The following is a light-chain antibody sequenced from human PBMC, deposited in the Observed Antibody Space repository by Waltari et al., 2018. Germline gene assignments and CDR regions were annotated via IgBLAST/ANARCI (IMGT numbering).Light chain of an antibody. J-gene: IGKJ2*01. CDR3: QHYGSSPET. Sequence: ELVLTQSPGTLSLSPGERATIACRASQSVTSNYLAWYQPKPGQAPRLLIYGASSRATDIPGRFSGSGSGTDFTLTISRLEPEDFAVYYCQHYGSSPETFGQGTKLEIK. V-gene: IGKV3-20*01. CDR2: GAS. CDR1: QSVTSNY.